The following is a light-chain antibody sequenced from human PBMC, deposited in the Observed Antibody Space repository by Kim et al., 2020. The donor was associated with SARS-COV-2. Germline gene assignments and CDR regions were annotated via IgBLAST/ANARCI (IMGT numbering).Light chain of an antibody. CDR1: SANIGSNT. J-gene: IGLJ2*01. CDR3: AAWDDSLNGPV. V-gene: IGLV1-44*01. Sequence: GQRGTGTSSGGSANIGSNTVNWYQQLPGTAPKLRIYSNNQRPSGVPDRFSGSKSGTSASLAISGLQSEDEADYYCAAWDDSLNGPVFGGGTQLTVL. CDR2: SNN.